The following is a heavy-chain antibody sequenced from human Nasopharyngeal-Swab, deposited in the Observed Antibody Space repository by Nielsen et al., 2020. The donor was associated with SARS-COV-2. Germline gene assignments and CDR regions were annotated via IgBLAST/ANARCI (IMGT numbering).Heavy chain of an antibody. Sequence: VRQAPGRGLEWVAVISYDGSNKYYADSVKGRFTISRDNSKNTLYLQMNSLRAEDTAVYYCARVRKDCSSTSCYTSDYWGQGTLVT. D-gene: IGHD2-2*02. J-gene: IGHJ4*02. CDR2: ISYDGSNK. CDR3: ARVRKDCSSTSCYTSDY. V-gene: IGHV3-30-3*01.